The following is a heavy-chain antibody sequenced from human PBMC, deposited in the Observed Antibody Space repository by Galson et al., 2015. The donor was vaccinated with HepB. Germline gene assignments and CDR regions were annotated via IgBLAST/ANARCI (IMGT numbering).Heavy chain of an antibody. D-gene: IGHD3-22*01. CDR1: GYTFTSYA. Sequence: SVKVSCKASGYTFTSYAMHWVRQAPGRRLEWMGWINAGNGNTKYSQKFQGRVTITRDTSASTAYMELSSLRSEDTAVYYCARDRDYDSCFDYWGQGTLVTVSS. CDR3: ARDRDYDSCFDY. V-gene: IGHV1-3*01. CDR2: INAGNGNT. J-gene: IGHJ4*02.